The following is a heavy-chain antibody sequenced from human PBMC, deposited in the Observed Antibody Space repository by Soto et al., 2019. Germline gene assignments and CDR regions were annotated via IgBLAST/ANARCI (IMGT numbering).Heavy chain of an antibody. J-gene: IGHJ6*02. CDR3: ARVRPGIAASGGDYYHHYLLAV. CDR2: IIPIFGTA. CDR1: GGTFSSYA. V-gene: IGHV1-69*13. D-gene: IGHD6-13*01. Sequence: SVKVSCKASGGTFSSYAISWVRQAPGQGLEWMGGIIPIFGTANYAQKFQGRVTITADESTSTAYMELSSLRSEDTAVYYCARVRPGIAASGGDYYHHYLLAVSSQGSTVPGS.